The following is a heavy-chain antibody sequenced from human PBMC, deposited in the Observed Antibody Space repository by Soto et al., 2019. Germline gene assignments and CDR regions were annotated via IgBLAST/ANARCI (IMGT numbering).Heavy chain of an antibody. CDR3: VEGWNDF. D-gene: IGHD1-1*01. CDR1: GFMFSSAW. Sequence: HLVESGGDLVKPWGSLRLSCAASGFMFSSAWMSWVRQAPGKGLEWVGRIKSKRDGGTTDYAPPVKGRFVISRDDSKNTLYLQMNSLKTDDTAVYYCVEGWNDFWGQGTLVAVSS. V-gene: IGHV3-15*01. CDR2: IKSKRDGGTT. J-gene: IGHJ4*02.